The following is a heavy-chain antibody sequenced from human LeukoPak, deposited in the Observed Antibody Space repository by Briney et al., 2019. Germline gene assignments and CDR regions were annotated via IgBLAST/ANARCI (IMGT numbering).Heavy chain of an antibody. CDR1: GFTFSSYA. D-gene: IGHD1-26*01. V-gene: IGHV3-23*01. CDR3: AKLVRGPFLFDY. Sequence: PGGSLRLSCAASGFTFSSYAMSWVRQAPGKGLEWVSAISGSGGSTHYADSVKGRFTISRDNSKNTLYLQMNSLRAEDTAVYYCAKLVRGPFLFDYWGQGTLVTVSS. CDR2: ISGSGGST. J-gene: IGHJ4*02.